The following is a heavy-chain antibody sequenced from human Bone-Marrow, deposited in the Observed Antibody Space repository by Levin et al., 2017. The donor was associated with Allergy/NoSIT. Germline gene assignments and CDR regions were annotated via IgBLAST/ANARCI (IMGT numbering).Heavy chain of an antibody. Sequence: GGSLRLSCAASGFTFSNYNMIWVRQAPGKGLEWVSSISRADTFIYYGDSVKGRFTVSRDNAKNSLYLQMSSLRAEDTAMYYCARDKGEYYDSIPWEFSFDSWGQGTLVTVSS. CDR1: GFTFSNYN. CDR2: ISRADTFI. D-gene: IGHD3-22*01. V-gene: IGHV3-21*01. CDR3: ARDKGEYYDSIPWEFSFDS. J-gene: IGHJ4*02.